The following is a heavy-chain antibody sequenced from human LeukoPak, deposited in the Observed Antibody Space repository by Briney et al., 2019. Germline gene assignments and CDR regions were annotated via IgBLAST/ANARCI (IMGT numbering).Heavy chain of an antibody. Sequence: GGSLRLSCSASGFPFSSYAMLWVRQAPGKGLEYVSAISDSGGSTYYADSVKGRFTISRDNSKNTLYLQMSSLRAEDTAVYFCVRGYSFGPYGMDVWGQGTTVTVSS. J-gene: IGHJ6*02. D-gene: IGHD2-15*01. CDR1: GFPFSSYA. CDR2: ISDSGGST. CDR3: VRGYSFGPYGMDV. V-gene: IGHV3-64D*09.